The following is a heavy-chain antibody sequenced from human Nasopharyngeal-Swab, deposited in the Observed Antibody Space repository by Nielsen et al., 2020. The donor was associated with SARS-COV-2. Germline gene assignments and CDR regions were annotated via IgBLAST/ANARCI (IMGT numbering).Heavy chain of an antibody. CDR3: AREVLGIAATGYYGMDV. CDR2: INPNSGGT. J-gene: IGHJ6*02. V-gene: IGHV1-2*05. CDR1: GYTFTGYY. Sequence: APVKVPCKASGYTFTGYYMHWVRQAPGQGLEWMGRINPNSGGTNYAQKFQGRVTMTRDTSISTAYMELSRLRSDDTVVYYCAREVLGIAATGYYGMDVWGQGTTVTVSS. D-gene: IGHD6-13*01.